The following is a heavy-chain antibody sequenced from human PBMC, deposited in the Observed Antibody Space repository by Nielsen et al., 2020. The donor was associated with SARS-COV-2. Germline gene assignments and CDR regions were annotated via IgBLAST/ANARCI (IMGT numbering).Heavy chain of an antibody. CDR2: ISYDGSNK. V-gene: IGHV3-30-3*01. J-gene: IGHJ6*02. CDR3: ARDQVVATINYYYGMDV. CDR1: GFTFSSYA. Sequence: SLKISCAASGFTFSSYAMHWVRQAPGKGLEWVAVISYDGSNKYYADSVKGRFTISRDNSKNTLYLQMNSLRAEDTAVYYCARDQVVATINYYYGMDVWGQGTTVTVSS. D-gene: IGHD5-12*01.